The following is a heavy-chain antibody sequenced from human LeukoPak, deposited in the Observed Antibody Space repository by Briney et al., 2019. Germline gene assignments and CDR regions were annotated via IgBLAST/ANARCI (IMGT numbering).Heavy chain of an antibody. J-gene: IGHJ3*02. D-gene: IGHD6-25*01. V-gene: IGHV4-59*01. CDR1: GGSISSYF. CDR2: TYYSGST. Sequence: ASETLSLTCTVSGGSISSYFWSWIRQPPGKGLEWIGYTYYSGSTNYNPSLKSRVTISVDTSKNQFSLKLSSVTAADTAVYYCASARLGSGLEGAFDIWGQGTMATVSS. CDR3: ASARLGSGLEGAFDI.